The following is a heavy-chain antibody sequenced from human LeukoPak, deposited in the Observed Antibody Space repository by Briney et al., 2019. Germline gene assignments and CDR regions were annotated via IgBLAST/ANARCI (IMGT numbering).Heavy chain of an antibody. J-gene: IGHJ6*02. V-gene: IGHV4-59*08. Sequence: PSETLSLTCTVSGGSISSYYWSWIRQPPGKGLEWIGYIYYSGSTNYNPSLKSRVTISVDTSKNQFSLKLSSVTAADTAVYYCARLLRESDSKRWVYGMDVWGQGTTVTVSS. CDR1: GGSISSYY. CDR3: ARLLRESDSKRWVYGMDV. CDR2: IYYSGST. D-gene: IGHD2-21*01.